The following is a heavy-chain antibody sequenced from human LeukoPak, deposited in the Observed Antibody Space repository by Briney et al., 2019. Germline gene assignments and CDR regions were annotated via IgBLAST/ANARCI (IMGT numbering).Heavy chain of an antibody. CDR2: IHSDGNST. CDR3: ARDQDWNDRGGLDY. CDR1: GFAFSSYW. V-gene: IGHV3-74*01. J-gene: IGHJ4*02. Sequence: PGGSLRLSCAASGFAFSSYWMHWVRQAPGKGLVWVSRIHSDGNSTSYADSVKGRFTISRDNAKSTLYLQMNSLRAEDTAVYYCARDQDWNDRGGLDYWGQGTLVTVSS. D-gene: IGHD1-1*01.